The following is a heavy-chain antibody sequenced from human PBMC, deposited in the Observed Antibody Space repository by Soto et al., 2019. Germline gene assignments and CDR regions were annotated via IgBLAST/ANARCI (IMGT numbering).Heavy chain of an antibody. V-gene: IGHV3-30*03. D-gene: IGHD3-3*01. Sequence: QVQLVESGGGAVQPGASLRLSCVASGFTFSSAAMQRVRQAPGKGLESVAVISNDGTRNHHTDSVKGRITISRDNSKNTLYLQMKSLTTEDSAVYLCARDRGVGGSLGLVDDWGQGTMVTVSS. CDR1: GFTFSSAA. CDR3: ARDRGVGGSLGLVDD. CDR2: ISNDGTRN. J-gene: IGHJ4*02.